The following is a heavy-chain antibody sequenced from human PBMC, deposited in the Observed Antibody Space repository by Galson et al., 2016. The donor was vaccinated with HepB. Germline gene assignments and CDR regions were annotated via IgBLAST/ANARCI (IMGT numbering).Heavy chain of an antibody. D-gene: IGHD3-22*01. CDR3: AKDNAAWLVDY. J-gene: IGHJ4*02. Sequence: SLRLSCAASGFTFSRYTMHWVRQAPGKGLEWVAVISSDGTKEYYADSVKGRFTISRDNSKNTLYLQMNSLRPEDAAGYYCAKDNAAWLVDYWGQGSLVTVSS. CDR1: GFTFSRYT. CDR2: ISSDGTKE. V-gene: IGHV3-30*04.